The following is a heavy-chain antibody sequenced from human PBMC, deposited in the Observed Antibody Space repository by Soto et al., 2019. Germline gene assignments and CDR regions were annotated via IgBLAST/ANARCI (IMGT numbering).Heavy chain of an antibody. CDR3: AEIWFGDEDYHYYGMDV. D-gene: IGHD3-10*01. CDR2: IIPIFGTA. V-gene: IGHV1-69*13. J-gene: IGHJ6*02. Sequence: SVKVSCKASGGTFSSYAISWVRQAPGQGLEWMGGIIPIFGTANYAQKFQGRVTITADESTSTAYMELSSLRSEDTAVYYCAEIWFGDEDYHYYGMDVWGQGTTVTVSS. CDR1: GGTFSSYA.